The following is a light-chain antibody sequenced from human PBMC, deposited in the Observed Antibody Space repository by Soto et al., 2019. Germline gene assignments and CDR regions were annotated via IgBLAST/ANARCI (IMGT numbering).Light chain of an antibody. J-gene: IGKJ2*01. CDR1: QSVTNSF. CDR3: QQYSTLPHT. Sequence: DNVLTQSPGTLSVSPGERATLSCRASQSVTNSFFAWYQQKPGQAPRLLIYGISNRATGIPDKFSGGGSGTDFTLTISRLEPEDFVVYYCQQYSTLPHTFGQGTKLEVK. CDR2: GIS. V-gene: IGKV3-20*01.